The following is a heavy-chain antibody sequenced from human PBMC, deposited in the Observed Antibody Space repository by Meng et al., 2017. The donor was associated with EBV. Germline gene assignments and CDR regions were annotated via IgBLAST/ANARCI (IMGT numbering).Heavy chain of an antibody. V-gene: IGHV1-69*06. D-gene: IGHD6-13*01. CDR2: IIPIFGTA. CDR1: GGTFSRYD. J-gene: IGHJ4*02. Sequence: QVQRHQSGAEVKKPGSSVKVSCKDSGGTFSRYDISCVRQAPGQGFEWMGGIIPIFGTANYAQKFQGRVTITADKSTSTAYMELSSLRYEDTAVYYCARAEIAAAGRLDYWGQGTLVTVSS. CDR3: ARAEIAAAGRLDY.